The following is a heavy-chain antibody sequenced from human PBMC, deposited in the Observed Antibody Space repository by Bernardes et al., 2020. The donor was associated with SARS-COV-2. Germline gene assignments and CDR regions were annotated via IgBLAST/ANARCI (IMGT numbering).Heavy chain of an antibody. J-gene: IGHJ4*02. CDR2: IIPIFGTA. V-gene: IGHV1-69*13. CDR3: ARVPPYCSGGSCRDY. CDR1: GGTFSSYA. D-gene: IGHD2-15*01. Sequence: SVKVSCKASGGTFSSYAISWVRQAPGQGLEWMGGIIPIFGTANYAQKFQGRVTITADESTSTAYMELSSLRSEDTAVYYCARVPPYCSGGSCRDYWGQGTLVTVSS.